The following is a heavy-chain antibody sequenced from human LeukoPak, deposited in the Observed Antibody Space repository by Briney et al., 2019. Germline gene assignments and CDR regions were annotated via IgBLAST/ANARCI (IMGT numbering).Heavy chain of an antibody. Sequence: PSETLSLTCTVSGGSISSYYWSWIRQPPEKGLEWIGYIYYSGSTNYNPSLKSRVTISVDTSKNQFSLKLSSVTAADTAVYYCARADPVVTDYYYYGMDVWGQGTTVTVSS. D-gene: IGHD3-22*01. V-gene: IGHV4-59*01. J-gene: IGHJ6*02. CDR1: GGSISSYY. CDR2: IYYSGST. CDR3: ARADPVVTDYYYYGMDV.